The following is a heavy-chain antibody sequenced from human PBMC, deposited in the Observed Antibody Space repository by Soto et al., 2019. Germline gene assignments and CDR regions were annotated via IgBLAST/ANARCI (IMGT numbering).Heavy chain of an antibody. J-gene: IGHJ4*02. V-gene: IGHV1-69*06. CDR2: IIPIFGTA. CDR3: ASGYDYVWGSYPTLDY. CDR1: GGTFSSYA. D-gene: IGHD3-16*02. Sequence: QVQLVQSGAEVKKPGSSVKVSCKASGGTFSSYAISWVRQAPGQGLEWMGGIIPIFGTANYAQKFQGRVTITADKSKSTAYMELSSLRSEDTAVYYCASGYDYVWGSYPTLDYWGQGTLVTVSS.